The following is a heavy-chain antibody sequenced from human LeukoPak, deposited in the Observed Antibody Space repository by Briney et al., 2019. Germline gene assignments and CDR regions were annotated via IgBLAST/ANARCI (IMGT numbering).Heavy chain of an antibody. J-gene: IGHJ3*02. V-gene: IGHV1-18*01. CDR3: ARDASYSPHAFDI. CDR1: GYTFNSYG. D-gene: IGHD4-11*01. CDR2: ISGYNGAT. Sequence: ASVKVSCKASGYTFNSYGISWVRQAPGQGLEWMGWISGYNGATNYAQKVQGRVTVTTDTSTSTAYMELWSLTSDDTAVYYCARDASYSPHAFDIWGQGTMVTVSS.